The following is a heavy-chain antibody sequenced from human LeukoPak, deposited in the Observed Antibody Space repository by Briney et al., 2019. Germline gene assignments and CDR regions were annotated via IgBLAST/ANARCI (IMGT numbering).Heavy chain of an antibody. CDR2: ISTFNGHT. V-gene: IGHV1-18*01. CDR3: AAGEGGINPDY. J-gene: IGHJ4*02. D-gene: IGHD3-10*01. CDR1: GYTFTTYG. Sequence: ASVKVSCKASGYTFTTYGISWVRQAPGHGLEWMGWISTFNGHTNYAQSRQDRVTMTTDTSTSTVYMELSSLISDDTAVYYCAAGEGGINPDYWGQGTLVTVSS.